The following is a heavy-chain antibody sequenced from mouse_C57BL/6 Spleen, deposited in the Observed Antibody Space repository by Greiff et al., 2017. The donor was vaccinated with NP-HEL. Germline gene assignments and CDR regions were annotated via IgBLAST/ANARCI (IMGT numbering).Heavy chain of an antibody. J-gene: IGHJ1*03. CDR3: ASTLSLITTVVGDWYFDV. CDR2: IWTGGGT. Sequence: VMLVESGPGLVAPSQSLSITCTVSGFSLTSYAISWVRQPPGKGLEWLGVIWTGGGTNYNSALKSRLSISKDNSKSQVFLKMNSLQTDDTARYYCASTLSLITTVVGDWYFDVWGTGTTVTVSS. V-gene: IGHV2-9-1*01. CDR1: GFSLTSYA. D-gene: IGHD1-1*01.